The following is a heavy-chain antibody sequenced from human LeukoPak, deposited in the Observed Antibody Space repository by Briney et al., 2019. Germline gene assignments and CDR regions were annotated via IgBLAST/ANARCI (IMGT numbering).Heavy chain of an antibody. D-gene: IGHD1-1*01. CDR2: INNNWGST. CDR3: ANNWQLDY. J-gene: IGHJ4*02. CDR1: GFSFSTYA. Sequence: GGSLRLSCAASGFSFSTYAMCWFRQAPRKGLEYVSAINNNWGSTHYTNSVKGRFTISRDNSKNTLYLQMDSLRVEDTAVYYCANNWQLDYWGQGTLVTVSS. V-gene: IGHV3-64*01.